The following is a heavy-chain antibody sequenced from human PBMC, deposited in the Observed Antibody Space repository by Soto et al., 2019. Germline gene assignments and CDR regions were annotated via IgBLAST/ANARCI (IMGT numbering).Heavy chain of an antibody. Sequence: GGSLRLSCAASGFKFSNYAMSWVRQAPGKGLEWVSLISATGGGTYYADSVKGRFTISRDNSHNTLYLQVHSLTAEDTAVYYCAKDRRAGGNSTFYFDFWGQGAQVTVSS. D-gene: IGHD3-16*01. J-gene: IGHJ4*02. CDR2: ISATGGGT. CDR3: AKDRRAGGNSTFYFDF. V-gene: IGHV3-23*01. CDR1: GFKFSNYA.